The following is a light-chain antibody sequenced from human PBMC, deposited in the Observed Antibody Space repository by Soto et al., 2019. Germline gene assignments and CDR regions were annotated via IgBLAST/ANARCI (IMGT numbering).Light chain of an antibody. CDR3: QQYGSSPSIT. J-gene: IGKJ5*01. Sequence: EIVLTQSPGTLSLSPGERATLSCRASQNISSRYLAWYQQKPGQAPRLLIHGISNRATGVPDRFSGSGSGTDFTLTISRLEPEDFAVYYCQQYGSSPSITFGQGTRLEIK. V-gene: IGKV3-20*01. CDR1: QNISSRY. CDR2: GIS.